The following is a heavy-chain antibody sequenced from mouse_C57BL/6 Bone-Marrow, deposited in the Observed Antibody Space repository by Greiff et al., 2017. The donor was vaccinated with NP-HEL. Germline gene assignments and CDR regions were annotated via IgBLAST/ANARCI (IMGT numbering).Heavy chain of an antibody. CDR3: ARHRAIYYDYDGGLAY. CDR2: ISSGGSYT. D-gene: IGHD2-4*01. V-gene: IGHV5-6*02. Sequence: DVMLVESGGDLVKPGGSLKLSCAASGFTFSSYGMSWVRQTPDKRLEWVATISSGGSYTYYPDSVTGRFPLSRDNAKNTVYLQRSRLKSEDTAMYYCARHRAIYYDYDGGLAYWGQGTLVTVSA. CDR1: GFTFSSYG. J-gene: IGHJ3*01.